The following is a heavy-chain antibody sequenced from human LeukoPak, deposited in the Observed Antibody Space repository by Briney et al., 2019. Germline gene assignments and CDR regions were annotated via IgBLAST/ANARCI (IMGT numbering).Heavy chain of an antibody. CDR1: GGSISSYY. CDR2: IYYSGST. CDR3: ARHWRNPTYAFDY. J-gene: IGHJ4*02. D-gene: IGHD1-14*01. Sequence: SETLSLTCTVSGGSISSYYWSWIRQPPGKGLEWIGYIYYSGSTNYNPSLKSRVTISVDTSKNQFSLKLSSVAAADTAVYYCARHWRNPTYAFDYWGQGTLVTVSS. V-gene: IGHV4-59*08.